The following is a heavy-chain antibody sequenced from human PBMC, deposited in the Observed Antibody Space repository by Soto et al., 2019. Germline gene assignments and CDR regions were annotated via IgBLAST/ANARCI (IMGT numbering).Heavy chain of an antibody. CDR2: ITYSGGSR. Sequence: GGSLRLSCAASGVNFSNYAMAWVRQAPGKGLEWVSTITYSGGSRDYADSVKGRFTISRDNSKNTLYLQMNSLRAEDTAVYYCAKKGYYDTSGYPIRYFDYWGQGTLVTVSS. CDR1: GVNFSNYA. J-gene: IGHJ4*02. CDR3: AKKGYYDTSGYPIRYFDY. V-gene: IGHV3-23*01. D-gene: IGHD3-22*01.